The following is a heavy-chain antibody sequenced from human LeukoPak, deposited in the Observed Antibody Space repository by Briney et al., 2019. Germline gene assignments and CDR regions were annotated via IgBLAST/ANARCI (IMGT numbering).Heavy chain of an antibody. CDR1: GGSFSGYY. Sequence: SETLSLTCAVYGGSFSGYYWSWIRQPPGKGLEWIGEIKHSGSINYNPSLKSRVTISVDTSKNQFSLKLSSVTAADTAVYYCARHRRDGSPTQDWGQGILVTVSS. V-gene: IGHV4-34*01. CDR2: IKHSGSI. J-gene: IGHJ4*02. CDR3: ARHRRDGSPTQD. D-gene: IGHD5-24*01.